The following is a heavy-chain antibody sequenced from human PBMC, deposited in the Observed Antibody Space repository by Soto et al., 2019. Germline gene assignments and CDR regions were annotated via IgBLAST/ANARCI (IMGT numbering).Heavy chain of an antibody. Sequence: ASVKVSCKASGYSFSTYDINWVRQAPGQGLEWMGIINPSGGSTNYAQKFQGRVTMTRDTSTSTVYMELSSLRSDDTAVYYCAREDRDRETGLVPAAIDGMDVWGQGTTVTVSS. V-gene: IGHV1-46*01. CDR2: INPSGGST. J-gene: IGHJ6*02. D-gene: IGHD2-2*01. CDR3: AREDRDRETGLVPAAIDGMDV. CDR1: GYSFSTYD.